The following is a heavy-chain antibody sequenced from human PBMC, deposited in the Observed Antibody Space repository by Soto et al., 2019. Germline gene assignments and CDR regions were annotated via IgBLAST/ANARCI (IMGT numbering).Heavy chain of an antibody. D-gene: IGHD4-4*01. CDR2: IYSGGAT. Sequence: EVQLVESGGGLIQPGGSLRLSCAASEFTVSSNYLSWVRQAPGKGLEWVSGIYSGGATYYADSVKGRFTVSRDNTKNTLYRQMNSLRVEDTAVYYCARGSYRAFDYWGQGTLVTVSS. CDR3: ARGSYRAFDY. J-gene: IGHJ4*02. V-gene: IGHV3-53*01. CDR1: EFTVSSNY.